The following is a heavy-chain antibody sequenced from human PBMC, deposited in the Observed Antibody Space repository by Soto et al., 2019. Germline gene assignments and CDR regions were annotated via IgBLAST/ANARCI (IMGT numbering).Heavy chain of an antibody. CDR3: ARESQVVPSSGRCDP. Sequence: QVHLQESGPGLVKPSQTLSLTCSVNGDSTKSGSVYWSWIRQSPGNGLEYLGYITYSGRTFQNPSLKSRVTMSVDTPKNQCSLEVRSVTAADTGVYYCARESQVVPSSGRCDPWGQGTLVTVSS. V-gene: IGHV4-30-4*01. CDR1: GDSTKSGSVY. CDR2: ITYSGRT. J-gene: IGHJ5*02. D-gene: IGHD6-6*01.